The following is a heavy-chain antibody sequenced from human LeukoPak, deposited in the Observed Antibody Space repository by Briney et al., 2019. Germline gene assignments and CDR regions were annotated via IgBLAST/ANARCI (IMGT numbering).Heavy chain of an antibody. J-gene: IGHJ6*03. V-gene: IGHV1-8*01. CDR2: MNPNSGNT. CDR3: ARHIGYCSGGSCFSGYYYYYMDV. Sequence: VASVKVSCNASGYTFTSYDINWVRQATGQGLEWMGWMNPNSGNTGYAQKFQGRVTMTRNTSISTAYMELSSLRSEDTAVYYCARHIGYCSGGSCFSGYYYYYMDVWGKGTTVTISS. D-gene: IGHD2-15*01. CDR1: GYTFTSYD.